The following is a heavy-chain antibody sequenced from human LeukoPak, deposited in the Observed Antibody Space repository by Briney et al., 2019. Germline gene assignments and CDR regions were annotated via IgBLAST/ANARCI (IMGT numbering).Heavy chain of an antibody. CDR3: ARGRGYSGY. CDR2: ISGSGGST. J-gene: IGHJ4*02. Sequence: GGSLRLSCAASGFTFSSYAMSWVRQAPGKGLEWVSAISGSGGSTYYADSVKGRFTISRDNAKNSLYLQMNSLRAEDTAVYYCARGRGYSGYWGQGTLVTVSS. CDR1: GFTFSSYA. D-gene: IGHD5-12*01. V-gene: IGHV3-23*01.